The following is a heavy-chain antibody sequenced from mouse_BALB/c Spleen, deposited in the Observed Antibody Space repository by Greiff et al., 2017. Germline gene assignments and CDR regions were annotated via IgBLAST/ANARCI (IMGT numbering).Heavy chain of an antibody. CDR2: IYPGDGDT. J-gene: IGHJ4*01. CDR3: ARRDYYGTAMDY. V-gene: IGHV1-87*01. CDR1: GYTFTSYW. Sequence: QVQLQQSGAELARPGASVKLSCKASGYTFTSYWMQWVKQRPGQGLEWIGAIYPGDGDTRYTQKFKGKATLTADKSSSTAYMQLSSLASEDSAVYYCARRDYYGTAMDYWGQGTSVTVSS. D-gene: IGHD1-1*01.